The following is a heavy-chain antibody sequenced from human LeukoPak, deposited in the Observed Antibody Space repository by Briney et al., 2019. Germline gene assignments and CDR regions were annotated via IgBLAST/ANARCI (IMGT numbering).Heavy chain of an antibody. CDR3: ARGGYYDFWSGYRDNWFDP. CDR2: TYYRSKWYN. CDR1: GDSVSSNSAA. J-gene: IGHJ5*02. D-gene: IGHD3-3*01. V-gene: IGHV6-1*01. Sequence: SQTLSLTCAISGDSVSSNSAAWNWNRQSPSRGLEWLGRTYYRSKWYNDYAVSVKSRITINPDTSKNQFSLQLNSVTPEDTAVYYCARGGYYDFWSGYRDNWFDPWGQGTLVTVSS.